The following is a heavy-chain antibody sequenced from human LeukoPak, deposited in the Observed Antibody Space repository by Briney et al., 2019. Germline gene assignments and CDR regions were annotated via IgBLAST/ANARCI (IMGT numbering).Heavy chain of an antibody. CDR1: GFTFSNYA. CDR3: ARARGEYGSGSYRFLTARYYFDY. CDR2: INHSGST. Sequence: GSLRLSCAASGFTFSNYALSWIRQPPGKGLEWIGEINHSGSTNYNPSLKSRVTISVDTSKNQFSLKLSSVTAADTAVYYCARARGEYGSGSYRFLTARYYFDYWGQGTLVTVSS. J-gene: IGHJ4*02. V-gene: IGHV4-34*01. D-gene: IGHD3-10*01.